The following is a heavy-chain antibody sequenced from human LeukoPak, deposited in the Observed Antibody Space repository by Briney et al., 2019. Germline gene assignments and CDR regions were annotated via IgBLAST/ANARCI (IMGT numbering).Heavy chain of an antibody. J-gene: IGHJ4*02. D-gene: IGHD6-19*01. CDR3: ARDGSRVWYSSGWYFDY. V-gene: IGHV3-66*01. CDR2: IYSGGST. Sequence: GGSLRLSCATSGFTFTTYEMNWVRQAPGKGLEWVSVIYSGGSTYYADSVKGRFTISRDNSKNTLYLQMNSLRAEDTAVYYCARDGSRVWYSSGWYFDYWGQGTLVTVSS. CDR1: GFTFTTYE.